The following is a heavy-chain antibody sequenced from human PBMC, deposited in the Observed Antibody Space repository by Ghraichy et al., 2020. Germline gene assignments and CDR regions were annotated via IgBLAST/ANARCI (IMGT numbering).Heavy chain of an antibody. D-gene: IGHD3-3*01. CDR3: AKDSHRPRSTYDFWSGYYSGPDY. CDR1: GFTFSSYA. J-gene: IGHJ4*02. Sequence: GGSLRLSCAASGFTFSSYAMSWVRQAPGKGLEWVSAISGSGGSTYYADSVKGRFTISRDNSKNTLYLQMNSLRAEDTAVYYCAKDSHRPRSTYDFWSGYYSGPDYWGQGTLVTVSS. CDR2: ISGSGGST. V-gene: IGHV3-23*01.